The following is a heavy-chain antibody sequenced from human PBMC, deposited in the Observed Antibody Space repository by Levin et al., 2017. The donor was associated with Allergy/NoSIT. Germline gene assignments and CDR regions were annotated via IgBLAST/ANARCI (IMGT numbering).Heavy chain of an antibody. CDR2: LHTDGSGT. D-gene: IGHD3-10*01. CDR3: ARGNYYGLDV. Sequence: LSLTCAASGFTFSSSAMHWVRQPPGKGLEWVSRLHTDGSGTTYADSVKGRFTISRDNAKNTLHLQMSSLRAEDTAVYYCARGNYYGLDVWGQGTTVTVSS. J-gene: IGHJ6*02. CDR1: GFTFSSSA. V-gene: IGHV3-74*03.